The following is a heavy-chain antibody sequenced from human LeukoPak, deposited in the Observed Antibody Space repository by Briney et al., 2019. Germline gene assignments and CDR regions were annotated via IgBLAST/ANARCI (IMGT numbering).Heavy chain of an antibody. Sequence: SVKVSCKASGFTFTSSAMQWVRQARGQRLEWIGWIVVGSGNTNYAQKFQERVTITRDMSTSTAYMELSSLRSEDTAVYYCAADRYDSSGYYHFDYRGQGTLVTVSS. V-gene: IGHV1-58*02. D-gene: IGHD3-22*01. CDR1: GFTFTSSA. CDR2: IVVGSGNT. J-gene: IGHJ4*02. CDR3: AADRYDSSGYYHFDY.